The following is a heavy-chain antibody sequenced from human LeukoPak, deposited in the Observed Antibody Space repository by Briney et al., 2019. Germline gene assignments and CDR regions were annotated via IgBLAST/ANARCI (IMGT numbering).Heavy chain of an antibody. CDR3: AKARGDYLRRSFDY. CDR2: ISGSGGST. CDR1: GFTFSAYA. Sequence: GGSLSLSCAASGFTFSAYAMSWVRQAPRKGLEWVSAISGSGGSTYYADSVKGRFSISRDNSKNTLYLQINTLRAEDTALYYCAKARGDYLRRSFDYWGQGALVTVSS. D-gene: IGHD4-17*01. V-gene: IGHV3-23*01. J-gene: IGHJ4*02.